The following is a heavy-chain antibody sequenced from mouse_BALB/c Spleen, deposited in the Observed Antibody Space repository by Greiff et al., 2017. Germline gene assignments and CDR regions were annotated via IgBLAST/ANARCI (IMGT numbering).Heavy chain of an antibody. Sequence: EVQVVESGGGLVQPGGSMKLSCVASGFTFSNYWMNWVRQSPEKGLEWVAEIRLKSNNYATHYAESVKGRFTISRDDSKSSVYLQMNNLRAEDTGIYYCTRDGYAYWGQGTLVTVSA. J-gene: IGHJ3*01. CDR2: IRLKSNNYAT. D-gene: IGHD2-3*01. CDR3: TRDGYAY. CDR1: GFTFSNYW. V-gene: IGHV6-6*02.